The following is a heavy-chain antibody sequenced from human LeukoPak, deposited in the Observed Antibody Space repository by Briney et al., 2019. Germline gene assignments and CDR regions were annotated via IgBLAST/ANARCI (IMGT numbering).Heavy chain of an antibody. CDR1: GFTFSSYA. Sequence: PGGSLRLSCAASGFTFSSYAMSWVRQAPGKGLEWVSYISSSSSTIYYADSVKGRFTISRDNAKNSLYLRMNSLRAEDTAVYYCARYLVGATRVQSFDYWGQGTLVTVSS. CDR3: ARYLVGATRVQSFDY. J-gene: IGHJ4*02. CDR2: ISSSSSTI. V-gene: IGHV3-48*01. D-gene: IGHD1-26*01.